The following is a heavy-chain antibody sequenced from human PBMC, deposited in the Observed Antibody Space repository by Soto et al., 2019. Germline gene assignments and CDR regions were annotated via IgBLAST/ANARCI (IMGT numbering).Heavy chain of an antibody. D-gene: IGHD5-12*01. V-gene: IGHV3-33*01. CDR2: IWYDGSNK. Sequence: QVQLVESGGGVVQPGRSLRLSCAASGFTFSSYGMHWVRQAPGKGLEWVAVIWYDGSNKYYADSVKDRFTISRDNSKNMLYLQMNSLRAENTAVYYGARDGVSRDGYDYAFDYRGQGSLVTVSS. CDR1: GFTFSSYG. J-gene: IGHJ4*02. CDR3: ARDGVSRDGYDYAFDY.